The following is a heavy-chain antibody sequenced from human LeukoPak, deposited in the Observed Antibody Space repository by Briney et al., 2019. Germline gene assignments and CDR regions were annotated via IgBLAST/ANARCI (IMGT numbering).Heavy chain of an antibody. CDR1: GFTFSTYN. CDR2: ISSSNNYI. V-gene: IGHV3-21*01. Sequence: GSLRLSCAASGFTFSTYNMNWVRQAPGKGLEWVSSISSSNNYIYYADSVKGRFTICRDNAKNSLYLQMNSLRAEDTAVYYCARRSPNYYFDYWGQGTPVTVSS. CDR3: ARRSPNYYFDY. J-gene: IGHJ4*02.